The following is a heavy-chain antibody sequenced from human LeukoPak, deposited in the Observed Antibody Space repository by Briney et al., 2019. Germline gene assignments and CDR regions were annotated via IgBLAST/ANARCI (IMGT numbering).Heavy chain of an antibody. CDR1: GFTVSSNY. Sequence: PGGSLRLSCAASGFTVSSNYMSWVRQAPGKGLEWVSVIYSGGSTYYADSVKGRFTISRDNSKNTLYLQMNSLRAEDTAVYYCARGTWPDLWFGELLSYYYYYMDVWGKGTTVTISS. J-gene: IGHJ6*03. CDR2: IYSGGST. D-gene: IGHD3-10*01. CDR3: ARGTWPDLWFGELLSYYYYYMDV. V-gene: IGHV3-66*01.